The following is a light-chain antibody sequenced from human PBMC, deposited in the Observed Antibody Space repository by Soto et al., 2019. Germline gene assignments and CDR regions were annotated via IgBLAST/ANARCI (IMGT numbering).Light chain of an antibody. Sequence: EIVLTQSPGSLSLSQGEIATLSCRASQSISSSYLGWYQQKPGQAPRLLIYGTFSRATGIPDRFSGSGSGTDFTLTISRLEPEDFAVYYCQQYGSSPPITFGQGTRLEIK. CDR2: GTF. V-gene: IGKV3-20*01. J-gene: IGKJ5*01. CDR1: QSISSSY. CDR3: QQYGSSPPIT.